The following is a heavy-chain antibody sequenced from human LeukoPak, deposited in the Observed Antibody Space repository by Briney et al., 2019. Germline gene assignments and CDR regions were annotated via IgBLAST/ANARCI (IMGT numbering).Heavy chain of an antibody. V-gene: IGHV3-48*04. CDR2: ISSSGSTI. CDR3: ARSLQTGYRLGY. D-gene: IGHD3-9*01. J-gene: IGHJ4*02. Sequence: GGSLRLSCAASGFIFNNYAMHWVRQAPGKGLEWVSYISSSGSTIYYADSVKGRFTISRDNAKNSLYLQMNSLRTEDTAVYYCARSLQTGYRLGYWGQGTLVTVSS. CDR1: GFIFNNYA.